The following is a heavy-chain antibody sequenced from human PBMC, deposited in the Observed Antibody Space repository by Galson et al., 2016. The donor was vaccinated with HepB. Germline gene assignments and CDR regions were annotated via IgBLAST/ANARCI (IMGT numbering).Heavy chain of an antibody. CDR3: AHRSAYYDSWSGYQNPKNWFDP. CDR1: GFSLTTGGVA. Sequence: PALVKPTQTVTLTCTFSGFSLTTGGVAVGWIRQPPGKALECLGLIYWDGDKRYRPALKNRVTITKGTAKNQVALTLSNVDPADTATYYCAHRSAYYDSWSGYQNPKNWFDPWGQGTLVTVSS. D-gene: IGHD3-3*01. J-gene: IGHJ5*02. V-gene: IGHV2-5*02. CDR2: IYWDGDK.